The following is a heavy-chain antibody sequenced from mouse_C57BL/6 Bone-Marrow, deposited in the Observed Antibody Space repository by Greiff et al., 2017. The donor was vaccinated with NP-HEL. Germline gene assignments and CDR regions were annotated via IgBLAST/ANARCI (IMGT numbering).Heavy chain of an antibody. CDR1: GYTFTSYW. J-gene: IGHJ2*01. D-gene: IGHD2-3*01. V-gene: IGHV1-64*01. CDR2: IHPNSGST. CDR3: ARWLLRDYFDY. Sequence: VQLQQPGAELVKPGASVKLSCKASGYTFTSYWMHWVKQRPGQGLEWIGMIHPNSGSTNYNEKFKSKATLTVDKSSSTAYMQLSSLTSEDSAVYYCARWLLRDYFDYWGQGTTLTVSS.